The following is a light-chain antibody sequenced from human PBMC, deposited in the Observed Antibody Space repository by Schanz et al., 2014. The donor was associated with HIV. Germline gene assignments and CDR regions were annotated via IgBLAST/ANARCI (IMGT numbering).Light chain of an antibody. V-gene: IGKV1-5*03. CDR1: QSISSW. Sequence: DIQMTQSPSTLSASVGDRVTITCRASQSISSWLAWYQQKPGKAPKLLISGASSLESGVPPRFSGSGSGTEFTLTISSLQPDDFATYYCQQYNSYTYTFGQGTKVELK. CDR2: GAS. J-gene: IGKJ2*01. CDR3: QQYNSYTYT.